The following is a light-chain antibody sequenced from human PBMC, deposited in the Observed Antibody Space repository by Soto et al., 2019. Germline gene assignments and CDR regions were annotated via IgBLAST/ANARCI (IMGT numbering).Light chain of an antibody. CDR1: KSVSNN. CDR2: GAS. CDR3: QQYNNWPPLT. V-gene: IGKV3-15*01. J-gene: IGKJ4*01. Sequence: EIVMTQSPATLSVSPGERAILSCRASKSVSNNLAWYQQKPGQAPRLLIYGASTRATGIPARFSGSGSGTEFTLSISSLQSEDSAIYYCQQYNNWPPLTFGGWTKVEIK.